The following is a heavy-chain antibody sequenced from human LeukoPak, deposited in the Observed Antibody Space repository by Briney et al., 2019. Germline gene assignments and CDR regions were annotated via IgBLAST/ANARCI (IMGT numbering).Heavy chain of an antibody. J-gene: IGHJ4*02. D-gene: IGHD3-10*01. CDR2: ISAYNGNT. CDR3: ARGVTMVRGVFFDY. Sequence: ASVKVSCKASGYTFTGYYMHWVRQAPGQGLEWMGWISAYNGNTNYAQKLQGRVTMTTDTSTSTAYMELRSLRSDDTAVYYCARGVTMVRGVFFDYWGQGTLVTVSS. CDR1: GYTFTGYY. V-gene: IGHV1-18*04.